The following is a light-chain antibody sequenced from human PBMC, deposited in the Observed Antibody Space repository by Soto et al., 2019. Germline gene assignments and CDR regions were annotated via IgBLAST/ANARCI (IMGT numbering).Light chain of an antibody. V-gene: IGKV3-15*01. CDR1: QSVSSN. CDR2: DAS. CDR3: QQYTDWPTT. Sequence: EIVMTQSPVTLSVSPGERATLSCRASQSVSSNLAWYQQKPGQAPRLLIYDASTRATGVPARFSGGGSGTDFTLTVTSLQSEDFGIYYCQQYTDWPTTFGQGTKVDIK. J-gene: IGKJ1*01.